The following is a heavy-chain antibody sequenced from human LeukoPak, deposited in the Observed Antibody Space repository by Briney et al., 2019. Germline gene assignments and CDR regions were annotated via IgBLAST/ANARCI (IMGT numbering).Heavy chain of an antibody. D-gene: IGHD2-21*01. J-gene: IGHJ4*02. CDR3: AKDGFCGGDCYRIDYFDY. V-gene: IGHV3-23*01. CDR1: GFTFSSYA. CDR2: ISGSGGST. Sequence: GGSLRLSCAASGFTFSSYAMSWVRQAPGKGLEWVSAISGSGGSTYYADSVKGRFTISRDNSKNTLYLQMNSLRAEDTAVYYCAKDGFCGGDCYRIDYFDYWGQGTLVTVSS.